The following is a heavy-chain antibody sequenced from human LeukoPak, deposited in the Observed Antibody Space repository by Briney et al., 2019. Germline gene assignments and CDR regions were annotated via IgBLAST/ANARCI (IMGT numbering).Heavy chain of an antibody. V-gene: IGHV4-34*01. J-gene: IGHJ4*02. CDR3: ARHSGVLRFLEWYPTFYFDY. CDR1: GGSFSGYY. Sequence: SETLSLTCAVYGGSFSGYYWSWIRQPPGKGLEWIGEINHSGSTNYNPSLMSRVTISVDTSKNQFSLKLSSVTAADTAVYYCARHSGVLRFLEWYPTFYFDYWGQGTLVTVSS. CDR2: INHSGST. D-gene: IGHD3-3*01.